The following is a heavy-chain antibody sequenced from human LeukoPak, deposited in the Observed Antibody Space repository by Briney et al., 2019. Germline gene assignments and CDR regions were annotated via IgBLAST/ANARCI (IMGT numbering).Heavy chain of an antibody. CDR2: IYYSGST. J-gene: IGHJ4*02. D-gene: IGHD3-3*01. V-gene: IGHV4-59*01. CDR1: GGSISSYY. CDR3: ARVRNFWSGYEY. Sequence: TPSETLSLTCTVSGGSISSYYWSWIRQPPGKGLEWIGYIYYSGSTNYNPSLKSRVTISVDTSKNQFSLKLSSVTAADTAVHYCARVRNFWSGYEYWGQGTLVTVSS.